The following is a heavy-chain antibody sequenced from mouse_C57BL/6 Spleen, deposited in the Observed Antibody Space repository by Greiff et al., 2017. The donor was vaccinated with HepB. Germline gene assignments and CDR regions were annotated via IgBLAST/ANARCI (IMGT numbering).Heavy chain of an antibody. D-gene: IGHD3-2*02. J-gene: IGHJ3*01. CDR1: GYAFTNYL. CDR2: INPGSGGT. V-gene: IGHV1-54*01. Sequence: QVQLQQSGAELVRPGTSVKVSCKASGYAFTNYLIEWVKQRPGQGLEWIGVINPGSGGTNYNEKFKGKATLTADKSSSTAYMQLSSLTSEDSAVYFCARCLDSSGRGFADWGQGTLVTVSA. CDR3: ARCLDSSGRGFAD.